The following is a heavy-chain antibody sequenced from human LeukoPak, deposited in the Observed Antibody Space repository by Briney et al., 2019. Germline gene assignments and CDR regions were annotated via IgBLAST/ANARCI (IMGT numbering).Heavy chain of an antibody. V-gene: IGHV3-20*01. CDR3: ARDGDTSGTYDFDI. CDR2: INRNGDRT. CDR1: GFNLDDYG. J-gene: IGHJ3*02. D-gene: IGHD3-22*01. Sequence: GGSLRLSCAGSGFNLDDYGMTWVRQVPGKGLEWVSGINRNGDRTGYADSVKGRFTISRDSAKNSLYLQMNSLRAEDTALYRGARDGDTSGTYDFDIWGQGTMVSVSS.